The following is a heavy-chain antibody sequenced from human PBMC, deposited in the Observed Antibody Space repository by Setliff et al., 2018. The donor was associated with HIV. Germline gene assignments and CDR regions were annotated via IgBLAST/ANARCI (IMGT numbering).Heavy chain of an antibody. CDR2: IKQDGSEK. D-gene: IGHD3-9*01. V-gene: IGHV3-7*04. CDR1: GFRFSDYW. CDR3: ARGDQTGYYTTYYYYMDL. Sequence: GGSLRLSCGASGFRFSDYWMTWVRQAPGRGLESVANIKQDGSEKFYVDSVKGRFTMSRDNAKNTLHLQMNSLRAEDTALYYCARGDQTGYYTTYYYYMDLWGKGTTVTVSS. J-gene: IGHJ6*03.